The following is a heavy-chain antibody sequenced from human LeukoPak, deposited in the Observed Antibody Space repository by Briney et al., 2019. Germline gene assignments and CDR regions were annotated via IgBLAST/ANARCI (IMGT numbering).Heavy chain of an antibody. Sequence: GGSLRLSCAASGFTFSNAWMSWVRQAPRKRLEWVVRIKSKTDGGTTTYAAPVKGRFTISRDDSKNTLYLQMNSLKSEDTAVYYCTTDLSYCDILTGYAEQHWGQGTLVTVSS. CDR1: GFTFSNAW. D-gene: IGHD3-9*01. J-gene: IGHJ1*01. V-gene: IGHV3-15*01. CDR2: IKSKTDGGTT. CDR3: TTDLSYCDILTGYAEQH.